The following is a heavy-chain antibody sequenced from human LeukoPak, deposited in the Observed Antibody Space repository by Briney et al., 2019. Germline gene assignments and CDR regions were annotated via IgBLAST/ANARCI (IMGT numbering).Heavy chain of an antibody. D-gene: IGHD3-10*02. Sequence: GGSLRLSCAASGFTFSNYWMSWLRQAAGKGLEWVSNIKQDGSEKNYVDSVKGRFTISRDNAKNSLYLQMNSLRAEDTAVYYCAELGITMIGGVWGKGTTVTISS. J-gene: IGHJ6*04. CDR2: IKQDGSEK. V-gene: IGHV3-7*01. CDR1: GFTFSNYW. CDR3: AELGITMIGGV.